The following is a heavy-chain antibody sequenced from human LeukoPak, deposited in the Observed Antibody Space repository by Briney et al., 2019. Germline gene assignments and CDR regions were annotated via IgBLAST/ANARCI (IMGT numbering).Heavy chain of an antibody. V-gene: IGHV4-4*02. J-gene: IGHJ4*02. Sequence: SETLSVICGVSVGSIRSTNWWTWVRQPPGKGLEWIGEVHLDGRTNYSPSLQSRLDMSVDFSANHISLNLTSVTAADTAVYYCGREGGPYRPLDYTGQGTLVTVSS. CDR1: VGSIRSTNW. CDR2: VHLDGRT. CDR3: GREGGPYRPLDY. D-gene: IGHD2-2*01.